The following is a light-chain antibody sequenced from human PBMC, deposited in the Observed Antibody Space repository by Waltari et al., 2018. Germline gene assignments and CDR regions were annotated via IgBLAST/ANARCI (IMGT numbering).Light chain of an antibody. Sequence: QSVLTQPPSVFGAPGQRVTISCTGTSSNIGAGHDLTWSQFFPGTVPKLLIYGNNNRPSGVPDRFAGSKSGTSASLAITGLQAEDEADYYCQSYDTSLSGGVVFGGGTKVTVL. CDR1: SSNIGAGHD. CDR2: GNN. J-gene: IGLJ2*01. V-gene: IGLV1-40*01. CDR3: QSYDTSLSGGVV.